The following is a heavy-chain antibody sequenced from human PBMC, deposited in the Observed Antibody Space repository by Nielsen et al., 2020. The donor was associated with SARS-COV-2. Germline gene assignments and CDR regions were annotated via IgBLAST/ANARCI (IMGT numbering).Heavy chain of an antibody. CDR2: VYHTGNT. V-gene: IGHV4-30-2*01. Sequence: LRLSCAVSGASMSTGGYAWSWVRQPPGQGLEWIGYVYHTGNTYVTPSLKSRVSMSIDTSKNQFSLRLSSLTAADTAVYYCAREALKELLWFGESSSYYGMDVWGQGTTVTVSS. CDR3: AREALKELLWFGESSSYYGMDV. D-gene: IGHD3-10*01. J-gene: IGHJ6*02. CDR1: GASMSTGGYA.